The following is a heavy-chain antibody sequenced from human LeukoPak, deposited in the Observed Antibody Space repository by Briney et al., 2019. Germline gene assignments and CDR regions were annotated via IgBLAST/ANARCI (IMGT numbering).Heavy chain of an antibody. CDR3: ARGARSTYYYDSSGYYYFS. CDR2: MNPNSGNT. V-gene: IGHV1-8*01. J-gene: IGHJ5*02. CDR1: GYTFTSYD. D-gene: IGHD3-22*01. Sequence: ASVKVSCKASGYTFTSYDINWVRQAPGQGLEWMGWMNPNSGNTGYAQKFQGRVTMTRNTSISTAYMELSSLRSEDTAVYYCARGARSTYYYDSSGYYYFSWGQGTLVTVSS.